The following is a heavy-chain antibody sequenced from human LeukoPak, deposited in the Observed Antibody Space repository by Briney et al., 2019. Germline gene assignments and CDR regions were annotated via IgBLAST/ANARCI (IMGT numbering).Heavy chain of an antibody. CDR3: VRDDTGTHDAFDI. CDR1: GGSISGYY. CDR2: IYYRGST. D-gene: IGHD1-7*01. J-gene: IGHJ3*02. Sequence: SETLSLTCTVSGGSISGYYWNWIRQPPGKGLEWIGYIYYRGSTNYNPSLRSRVTISVDTSKNQFSLKLSSVTAADTAVYYCVRDDTGTHDAFDIWGQGTMVTVSS. V-gene: IGHV4-59*01.